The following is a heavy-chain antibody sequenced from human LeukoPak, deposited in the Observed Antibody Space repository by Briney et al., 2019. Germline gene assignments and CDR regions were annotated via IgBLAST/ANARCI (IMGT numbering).Heavy chain of an antibody. CDR2: INPSGGST. Sequence: ASVKVSCKASGYTFTSYYMHWVRQAPGQGLEWMGIINPSGGSTSYAQKFQGRVTMTRDTSTSTVYMELSSLRSEDTAVYYCARDRSIAAAGINWYSDLWGRGTLVTVSS. J-gene: IGHJ2*01. V-gene: IGHV1-46*01. CDR3: ARDRSIAAAGINWYSDL. D-gene: IGHD6-13*01. CDR1: GYTFTSYY.